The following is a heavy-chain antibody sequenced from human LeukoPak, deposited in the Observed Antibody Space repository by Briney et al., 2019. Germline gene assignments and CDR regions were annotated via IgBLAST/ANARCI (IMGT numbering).Heavy chain of an antibody. CDR1: GGSISSSSYY. Sequence: PSETLSLTCTVSGGSISSSSYYWGWIRQPPGTGLEWIGSIYYSGSTYYNPSLKSRVTISIDTSKSQFSLRLSSVTAADTAVYYCARQRGSGYYYFDYWGQGTLVTVSS. CDR2: IYYSGST. D-gene: IGHD3-22*01. V-gene: IGHV4-39*01. J-gene: IGHJ4*02. CDR3: ARQRGSGYYYFDY.